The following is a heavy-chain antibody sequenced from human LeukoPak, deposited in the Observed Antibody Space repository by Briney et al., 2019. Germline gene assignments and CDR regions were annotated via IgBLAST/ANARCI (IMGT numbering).Heavy chain of an antibody. J-gene: IGHJ4*02. CDR2: IYYSGST. D-gene: IGHD3-16*02. CDR3: ASTARIMITFGGVIAPDY. Sequence: SETLSLTCTVSGGSISSSSYYWGWIRQPPGKGLEWIGSIYYSGSTYYNPSLKSRVTISVDTSKNQFSLKLSSVTAADTAVYYCASTARIMITFGGVIAPDYWGQGTLVTVSS. V-gene: IGHV4-39*07. CDR1: GGSISSSSYY.